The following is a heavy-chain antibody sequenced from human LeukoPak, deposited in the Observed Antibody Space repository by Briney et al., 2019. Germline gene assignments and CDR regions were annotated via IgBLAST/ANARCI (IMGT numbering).Heavy chain of an antibody. CDR3: ARGSGVIPAGGGD. V-gene: IGHV1-2*02. CDR2: INPNSGGT. Sequence: ASVKVSCKASGYTFTGYYMHWVRQAPGQGLEWMGWINPNSGGTNYAQKFQGRVTITADESTSTAYMELSSLRSEDTAVYYCARGSGVIPAGGGDWGQGTLVTVSS. J-gene: IGHJ4*02. D-gene: IGHD2-21*01. CDR1: GYTFTGYY.